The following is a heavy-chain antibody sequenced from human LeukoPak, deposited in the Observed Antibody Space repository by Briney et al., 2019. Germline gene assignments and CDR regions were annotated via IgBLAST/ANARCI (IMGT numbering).Heavy chain of an antibody. V-gene: IGHV3-23*01. CDR2: IRGGGSNT. Sequence: QPGVSLRLSCAASGFTFNDYAMNWVRQAPGKGLEWVSYIRGGGSNTRYSDSVKGRFVISRDNSKNILYLQMNSLRAEDTAIYYCAKCSASYSNDAFDVWGRGTMVTVSS. D-gene: IGHD3-10*02. CDR3: AKCSASYSNDAFDV. J-gene: IGHJ3*01. CDR1: GFTFNDYA.